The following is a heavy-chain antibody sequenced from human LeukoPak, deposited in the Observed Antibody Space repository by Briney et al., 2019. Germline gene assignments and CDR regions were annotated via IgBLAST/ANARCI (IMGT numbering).Heavy chain of an antibody. Sequence: ASVKVSCKASGYTFTTYGVSWVRQAPGQGLEWMGWISGYDGNTNYAQKLRGRVTMTTDTSTSTAYMDLKSLRSDDTALYYCARTVTTSSYYFDYWGQGTLVTVSS. CDR2: ISGYDGNT. CDR1: GYTFTTYG. V-gene: IGHV1-18*01. J-gene: IGHJ4*02. CDR3: ARTVTTSSYYFDY. D-gene: IGHD4-17*01.